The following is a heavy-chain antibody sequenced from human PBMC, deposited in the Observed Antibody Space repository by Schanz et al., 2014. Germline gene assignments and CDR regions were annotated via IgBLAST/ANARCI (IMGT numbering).Heavy chain of an antibody. Sequence: QVQLVQSGAEVKKPGSSVKVSCKASGGTFSSFGINWVRQAPGQGLEWMGWISAYTNNTNYAQKVQGRVTMTTDTSTGTAYMELRNLRSDDTAVYYCARAKRVGDMDVWGQGTTVTVSS. V-gene: IGHV1-18*01. CDR3: ARAKRVGDMDV. CDR2: ISAYTNNT. CDR1: GGTFSSFG. D-gene: IGHD3-10*01. J-gene: IGHJ6*02.